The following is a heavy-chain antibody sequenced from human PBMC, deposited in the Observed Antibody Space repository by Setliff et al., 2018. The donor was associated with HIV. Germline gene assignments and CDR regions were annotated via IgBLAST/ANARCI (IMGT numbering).Heavy chain of an antibody. Sequence: GESLKISCAASRFTFSDYTMHWVRQAPGKGLEWISYITKRADETHYADSVKGRFSISRDTAKNSLYLQMNSLRPEDTALYYCVRDLLWAFDMWGPGTMVTVS. J-gene: IGHJ3*02. CDR1: RFTFSDYT. CDR3: VRDLLWAFDM. D-gene: IGHD3-10*01. CDR2: ITKRADET. V-gene: IGHV3-21*05.